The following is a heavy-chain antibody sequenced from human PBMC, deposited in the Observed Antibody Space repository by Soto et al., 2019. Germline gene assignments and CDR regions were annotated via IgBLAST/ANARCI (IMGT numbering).Heavy chain of an antibody. J-gene: IGHJ6*02. CDR3: AREEWLLWFGESIYYYYGMDV. CDR2: ISSSSSYI. V-gene: IGHV3-21*01. D-gene: IGHD3-10*01. CDR1: GFTFSSYS. Sequence: PGGSLRLSCAASGFTFSSYSMNWVRQAPGKGLEWVSSISSSSSYIYYANSVKGRFTISRDNAKNSLYLQMNSLRAEDTAVYYCAREEWLLWFGESIYYYYGMDVWGQGTTVTVSS.